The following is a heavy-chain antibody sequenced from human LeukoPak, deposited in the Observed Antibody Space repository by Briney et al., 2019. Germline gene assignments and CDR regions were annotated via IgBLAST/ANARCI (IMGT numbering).Heavy chain of an antibody. J-gene: IGHJ4*02. D-gene: IGHD5-18*01. CDR2: IYPGDSDA. Sequence: GESLKISCKGSGYSFTSCWIGWVRQMPGKGLEWMGIIYPGDSDARYSASFQGHVTVSADKSISTAYLQWSSLKASDTAMYYCARKRGYSYGYVDYWGQGTLLSVSS. CDR1: GYSFTSCW. V-gene: IGHV5-51*06. CDR3: ARKRGYSYGYVDY.